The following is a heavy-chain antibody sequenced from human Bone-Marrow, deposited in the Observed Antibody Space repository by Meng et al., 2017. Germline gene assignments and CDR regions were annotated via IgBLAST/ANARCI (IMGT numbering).Heavy chain of an antibody. CDR1: GGSFSGYY. J-gene: IGHJ4*02. D-gene: IGHD2-15*01. Sequence: QVQLQQWAEGLFKPSETLSLTCAVYGGSFSGYYWSWIRQPPGKGLEWIGEINHSGSTNYNPSLKSRVTISVDTSKNQFSLKLSSVTAADTAVYYCARGGYCSGGSCNWGQGTLVTVSS. CDR2: INHSGST. V-gene: IGHV4-34*01. CDR3: ARGGYCSGGSCN.